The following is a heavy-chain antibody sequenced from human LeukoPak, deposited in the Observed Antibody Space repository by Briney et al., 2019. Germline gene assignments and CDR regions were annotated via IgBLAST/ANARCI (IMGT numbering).Heavy chain of an antibody. Sequence: SETPSLTCTVSGGSISSYYWSWIRQPAGKGLEWIGRIYTSGSTNYNPSLKSRVTMSVDTSKNQFSLKLSSVTAADTAVYYCARAGYCSSTSCSQDAFDIWGQGTMVTVSS. CDR3: ARAGYCSSTSCSQDAFDI. V-gene: IGHV4-4*07. J-gene: IGHJ3*02. D-gene: IGHD2-2*01. CDR1: GGSISSYY. CDR2: IYTSGST.